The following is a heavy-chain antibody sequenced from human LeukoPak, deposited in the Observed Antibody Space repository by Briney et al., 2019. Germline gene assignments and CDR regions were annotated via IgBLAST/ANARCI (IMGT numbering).Heavy chain of an antibody. J-gene: IGHJ4*02. V-gene: IGHV3-23*01. CDR2: TSGSGGST. CDR3: ATSPRDGYNRLDN. Sequence: GGSLRLSCAASGFTFSTYAMSWVRQAPGKGLEWVSATSGSGGSTYYADSVKGRFTISRDNSKNTLYMQMNNLRAEDTAVYYCATSPRDGYNRLDNWGQGTLVTVSS. CDR1: GFTFSTYA. D-gene: IGHD5-24*01.